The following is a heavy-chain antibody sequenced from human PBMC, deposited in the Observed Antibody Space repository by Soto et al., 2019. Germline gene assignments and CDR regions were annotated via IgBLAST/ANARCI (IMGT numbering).Heavy chain of an antibody. CDR3: AKDNLNYCSGGSCYAY. CDR1: GFTFGDYA. D-gene: IGHD2-15*01. V-gene: IGHV3-9*01. Sequence: PGGSLRLSCAACGFTFGDYAMHWVRQAPGKGLEWVSGISWNSGSIGYADSVKGRFTISRDNAKNSLYLQMNSLRAEDTALYYCAKDNLNYCSGGSCYAYWGQGTLVTVSS. CDR2: ISWNSGSI. J-gene: IGHJ4*02.